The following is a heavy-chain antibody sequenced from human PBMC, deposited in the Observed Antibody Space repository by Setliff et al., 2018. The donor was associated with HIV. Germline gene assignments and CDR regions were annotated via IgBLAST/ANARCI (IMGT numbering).Heavy chain of an antibody. J-gene: IGHJ4*02. D-gene: IGHD1-1*01. CDR1: GFTFSDYW. CDR3: ARELHRNDGVDQ. Sequence: GGSLRLSCAASGFTFSDYWMTWFRQAPGKGLEWVANINQDGRERYYVDSLKGRLTISRDNARNSVYLQMNSLRVEDTAVYYCARELHRNDGVDQWGQGTLVTVSS. CDR2: INQDGRER. V-gene: IGHV3-7*03.